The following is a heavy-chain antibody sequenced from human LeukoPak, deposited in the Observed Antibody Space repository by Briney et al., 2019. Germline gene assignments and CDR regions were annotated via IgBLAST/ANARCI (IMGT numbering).Heavy chain of an antibody. J-gene: IGHJ4*02. D-gene: IGHD6-13*01. CDR3: ARAKDSSSLPIH. CDR1: GYTFTAYY. Sequence: ASVKVSSKASGYTFTAYYMPWVRQAPGQRLEWMGWINPNSGGTNYAHKCQGSVTMTTDTSISTPYKELSRLRSADTAAYYCARAKDSSSLPIHWGEGTLVTVSS. CDR2: INPNSGGT. V-gene: IGHV1-2*02.